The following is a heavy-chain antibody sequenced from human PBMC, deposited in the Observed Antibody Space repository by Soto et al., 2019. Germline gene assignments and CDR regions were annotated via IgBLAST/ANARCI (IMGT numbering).Heavy chain of an antibody. D-gene: IGHD5-18*01. CDR1: GFTFSSYA. CDR2: ISSNGGST. J-gene: IGHJ4*02. CDR3: VKTLQYSYGLPH. V-gene: IGHV3-64D*06. Sequence: PGGSLILSCSASGFTFSSYAMHWVRQAPGKGLEYVPAISSNGGSTYYADSVKGRFTISRDNSKNTLYLQMSSLRAEDTAVYYCVKTLQYSYGLPHWGQGTLVTVSS.